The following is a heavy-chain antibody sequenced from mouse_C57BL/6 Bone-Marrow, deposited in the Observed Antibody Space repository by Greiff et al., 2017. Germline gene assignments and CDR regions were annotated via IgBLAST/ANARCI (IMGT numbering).Heavy chain of an antibody. CDR2: IDPENGDT. Sequence: VQLQQSGAELVRPGASVKLSCTASGFNIKDDYMHWVKQRPEQGLEWIGWIDPENGDTEYASKFQGKATITADTSSNTAYLQLSSLTSEDTAVYYCTPGGYPWFAYWGQGTLVTVSA. J-gene: IGHJ3*01. V-gene: IGHV14-4*01. CDR1: GFNIKDDY. CDR3: TPGGYPWFAY. D-gene: IGHD2-2*01.